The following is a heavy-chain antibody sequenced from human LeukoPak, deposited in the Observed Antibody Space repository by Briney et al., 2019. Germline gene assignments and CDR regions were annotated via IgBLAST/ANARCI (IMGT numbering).Heavy chain of an antibody. V-gene: IGHV3-48*01. J-gene: IGHJ4*02. Sequence: GGSLRLSCAASGFTFSSYSMNWVRQAPGKGLEWVSYISSSSSTIYYADSVKGRFTISRDNAKNSLYLQMNSLRAEDTAVYYCARDNVLSGYYDSSGSLGYFDYWGQGTLVTVSS. CDR3: ARDNVLSGYYDSSGSLGYFDY. D-gene: IGHD3-22*01. CDR2: ISSSSSTI. CDR1: GFTFSSYS.